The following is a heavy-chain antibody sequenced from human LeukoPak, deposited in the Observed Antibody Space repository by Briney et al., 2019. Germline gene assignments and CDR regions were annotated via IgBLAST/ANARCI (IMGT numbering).Heavy chain of an antibody. CDR2: FDPEDGET. J-gene: IGHJ4*02. CDR3: AAQRISGWYVSYYFDY. Sequence: ASVKVSCKVSGYTLTELSMHWVRQAPGKGLEWMGGFDPEDGETIYAQKFQGRVTMTEDTSTDTAYMELSSLRSEDTAVYYCAAQRISGWYVSYYFDYWGQGTLVTVSS. V-gene: IGHV1-24*01. D-gene: IGHD6-19*01. CDR1: GYTLTELS.